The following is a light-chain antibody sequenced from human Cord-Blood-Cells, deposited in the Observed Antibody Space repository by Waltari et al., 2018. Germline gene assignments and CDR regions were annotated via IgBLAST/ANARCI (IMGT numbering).Light chain of an antibody. CDR2: AAS. CDR1: QGISSY. V-gene: IGKV1-8*01. CDR3: QQYYSYLT. Sequence: AIRITQSPSSLSASTGDRVTIPCRASQGISSYLAWYQQKPGKAPKLLIYAASTLQSGVPSRFSGSGSGTDFTLTISCLQSEDFATYYCQQYYSYLTFGGGTKVEIK. J-gene: IGKJ4*01.